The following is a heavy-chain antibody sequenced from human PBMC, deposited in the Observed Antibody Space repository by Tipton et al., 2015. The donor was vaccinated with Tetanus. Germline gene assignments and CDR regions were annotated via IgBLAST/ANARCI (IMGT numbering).Heavy chain of an antibody. Sequence: SLRLSCAASGFSFRRYWMQWVHQVPGKGLVWVSRMNADGSVVRYADSVKGRFTISRDNIKNTLSLQMNSLRAEDTGVYYCATLVWELDYWGQGSLVTVSA. D-gene: IGHD1-26*01. J-gene: IGHJ4*02. CDR2: MNADGSVV. V-gene: IGHV3-74*01. CDR1: GFSFRRYW. CDR3: ATLVWELDY.